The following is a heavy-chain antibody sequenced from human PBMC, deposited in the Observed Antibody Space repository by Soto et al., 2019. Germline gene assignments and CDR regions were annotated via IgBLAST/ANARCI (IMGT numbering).Heavy chain of an antibody. CDR1: GFTFGDYA. J-gene: IGHJ4*02. D-gene: IGHD6-13*01. CDR2: IRSKAYGGTT. CDR3: TRDLGGHIAAAGMGDY. Sequence: EVQLVESGGGLVQPGRSLRLSCTASGFTFGDYAMSWFRQAPGKGLEWVGFIRSKAYGGTTEYAASVKGRFTISRDDSKSIAYLQMNSLKTEDTAVYYCTRDLGGHIAAAGMGDYWGQGTLVTVSS. V-gene: IGHV3-49*03.